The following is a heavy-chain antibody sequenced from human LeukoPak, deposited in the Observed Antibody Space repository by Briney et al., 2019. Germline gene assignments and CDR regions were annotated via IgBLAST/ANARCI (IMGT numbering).Heavy chain of an antibody. J-gene: IGHJ4*02. CDR3: ARGGRVVVPAALYYPFDY. V-gene: IGHV4-38-2*02. D-gene: IGHD2-2*01. Sequence: SETLSLTCTVSGYSISSGYYWGWIRQPPGKGLEWIGSIYHSGSTYYNPSLKSRVTISVDTSKNQFSLKLSSVTAADTAVYYCARGGRVVVPAALYYPFDYWGQGTLVTVSS. CDR2: IYHSGST. CDR1: GYSISSGYY.